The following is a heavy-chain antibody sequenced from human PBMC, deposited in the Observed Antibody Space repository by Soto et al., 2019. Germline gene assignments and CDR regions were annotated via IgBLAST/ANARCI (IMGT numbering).Heavy chain of an antibody. CDR2: IYSGGST. CDR1: GFNVSSNY. V-gene: IGHV3-66*01. D-gene: IGHD4-17*01. CDR3: ESTVTGRPNY. J-gene: IGHJ4*02. Sequence: EVQLVESGGGLVQPGGSLSLSCAASGFNVSSNYMSWVRQAPGKGLEWVSVIYSGGSTNYADSMKGRFTISRDNSKNTLYLQMNSLRAEDTAVYYCESTVTGRPNYWGQGTLVTVSS.